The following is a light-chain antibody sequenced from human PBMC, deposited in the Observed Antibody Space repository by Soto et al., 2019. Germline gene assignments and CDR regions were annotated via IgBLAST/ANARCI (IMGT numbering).Light chain of an antibody. CDR3: QQYNNWLGT. CDR2: DAS. J-gene: IGKJ1*01. CDR1: QSVSSN. Sequence: EIVMTQSPATLSVSPGERATLSCRASQSVSSNLAWYQQKPGQAPRLLIYDASTRATGIPARFSGSGSGTEFTLTISSLQSEDFAVYYCQQYNNWLGTFGQGTKVEI. V-gene: IGKV3-15*01.